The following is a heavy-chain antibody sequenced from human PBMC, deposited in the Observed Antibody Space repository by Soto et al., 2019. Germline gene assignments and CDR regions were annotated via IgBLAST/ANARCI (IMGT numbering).Heavy chain of an antibody. CDR1: GGSISSSSYY. Sequence: SETLSLTCTVSGGSISSSSYYWGWIRQPPGKGLEWIGSIYYSGSTYYNPSLKSRVTISVDTSKNQFSLKLSSVTAADTAVYYCATIRGGYTHPFDYWGQGTLVTVSS. CDR3: ATIRGGYTHPFDY. J-gene: IGHJ4*02. V-gene: IGHV4-39*01. D-gene: IGHD2-15*01. CDR2: IYYSGST.